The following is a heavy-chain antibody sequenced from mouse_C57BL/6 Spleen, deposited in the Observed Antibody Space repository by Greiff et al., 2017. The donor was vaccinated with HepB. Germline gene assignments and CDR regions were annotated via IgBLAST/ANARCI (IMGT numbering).Heavy chain of an antibody. CDR3: ARPLNWYWYFDV. CDR2: IDPSDSYT. CDR1: GYTFTSYW. D-gene: IGHD4-1*01. Sequence: QVQLQQPGAELVRPGTSVKLSCKASGYTFTSYWMHWVKQRPGQGLEWIGVIDPSDSYTNYNQKFKGKATLTVDTSSSTAYMQLSSLTSEDSAVYYCARPLNWYWYFDVWGTGTTVTVSS. J-gene: IGHJ1*03. V-gene: IGHV1-59*01.